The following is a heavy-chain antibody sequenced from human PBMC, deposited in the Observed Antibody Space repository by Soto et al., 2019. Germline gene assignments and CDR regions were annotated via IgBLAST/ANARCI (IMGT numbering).Heavy chain of an antibody. CDR1: GGTFSSYA. D-gene: IGHD2-2*01. Sequence: QVQLVQSGAEVKKPGSSVKVSCKASGGTFSSYAISWVRQAPGQGLEWMGGIIPISDTTNYAQKFQGRVTINADESTSTAYMELSSPRSEDTAVYYCARSQGSSTSLEIYYYYYYGMDVWGQGTTVTVSS. CDR3: ARSQGSSTSLEIYYYYYYGMDV. J-gene: IGHJ6*02. V-gene: IGHV1-69*01. CDR2: IIPISDTT.